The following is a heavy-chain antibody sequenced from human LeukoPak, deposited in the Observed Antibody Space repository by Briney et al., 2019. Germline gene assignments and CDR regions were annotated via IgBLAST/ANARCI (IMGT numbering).Heavy chain of an antibody. J-gene: IGHJ4*02. CDR2: ISGSGGST. CDR1: GFTFSSYA. Sequence: GGSLRLSCAASGFTFSSYAMSWVRQAPGKGLEWVSAISGSGGSTYYADSAKGRFNISRDNSKNTLYLQMKSLRAEDTAVYYCAKDSNYFDYWGQGTLVTVSS. CDR3: AKDSNYFDY. V-gene: IGHV3-23*01.